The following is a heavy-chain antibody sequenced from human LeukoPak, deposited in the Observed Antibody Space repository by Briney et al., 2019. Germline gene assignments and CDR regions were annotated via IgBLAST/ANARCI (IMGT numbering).Heavy chain of an antibody. CDR3: ASDGAYAMAV. V-gene: IGHV3-74*01. D-gene: IGHD1-26*01. Sequence: GGSLRLSCAASGFAFSRSWIHWVRQAPEKGLVWVSHINNDASRTTYADSVRGRFTISRDNAKNTVSVQMNSLRAEDTAVYYCASDGAYAMAVWGQGTTVTVSS. CDR1: GFAFSRSW. CDR2: INNDASRT. J-gene: IGHJ6*02.